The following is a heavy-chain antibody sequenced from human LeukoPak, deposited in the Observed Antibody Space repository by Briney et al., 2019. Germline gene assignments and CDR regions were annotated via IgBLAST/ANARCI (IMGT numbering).Heavy chain of an antibody. Sequence: GGSLRLSCAASGFTVSSNYMSWVRQAPGKGLEWVSVIYSGGSAYNADSVKGRFTISRDNSENTLFLQMNSLRAEDTAVYYCAREYSSASNYFDCWGQGTLVTVSS. J-gene: IGHJ4*02. V-gene: IGHV3-53*01. D-gene: IGHD6-19*01. CDR1: GFTVSSNY. CDR2: IYSGGSA. CDR3: AREYSSASNYFDC.